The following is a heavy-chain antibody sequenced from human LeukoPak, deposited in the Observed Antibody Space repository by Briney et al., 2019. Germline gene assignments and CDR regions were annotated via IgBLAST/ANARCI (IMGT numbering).Heavy chain of an antibody. CDR3: ARIGRHYGSGSYADF. J-gene: IGHJ4*02. D-gene: IGHD3-10*01. CDR1: GGSISSSSYY. CDR2: IYYSGST. V-gene: IGHV4-39*07. Sequence: SETLSLTCTVSGGSISSSSYYWGWIRQPPGKGLEWIGSIYYSGSTYYNPSLKSRVTMSVDTSNNQFSLMLASVTAADTALYYCARIGRHYGSGSYADFWGQGTLVTVSS.